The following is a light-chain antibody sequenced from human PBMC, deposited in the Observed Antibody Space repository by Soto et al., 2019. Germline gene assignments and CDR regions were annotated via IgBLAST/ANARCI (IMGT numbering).Light chain of an antibody. CDR3: CSYAGTYAYV. V-gene: IGLV2-11*01. CDR1: SRDVGGFNY. J-gene: IGLJ1*01. CDR2: DVS. Sequence: QSALTQPRSVSGSPGQSVTISCTGTSRDVGGFNYVSWYQQHPGKDPKLMIYDVSERPSGVPDRFSGSKSGNTASLTISGLQVDDEADYYCCSYAGTYAYVFGSGTKLTVL.